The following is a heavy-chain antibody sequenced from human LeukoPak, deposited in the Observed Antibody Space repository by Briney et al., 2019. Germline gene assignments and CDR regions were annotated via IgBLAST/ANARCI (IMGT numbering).Heavy chain of an antibody. CDR1: GSTFSSYV. D-gene: IGHD1-26*01. V-gene: IGHV3-64D*06. CDR2: ISSNGGST. Sequence: PGGPLRLSCSASGSTFSSYVMNWVGQAPGKGLEYVSAISSNGGSTYYADSVKGRFTISRDNSKNTLYLQMSSLRAEDTAVYYCVTVGATYYFDYWGQGTLVTVSS. CDR3: VTVGATYYFDY. J-gene: IGHJ4*02.